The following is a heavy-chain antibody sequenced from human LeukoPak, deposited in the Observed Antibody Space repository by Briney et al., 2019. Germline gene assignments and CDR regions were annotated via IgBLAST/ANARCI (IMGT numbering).Heavy chain of an antibody. V-gene: IGHV1-46*01. Sequence: ASVKVSCKASGYTFTSYYMHWVRQAPGQGLEWKGIINPSGGSTSYAQKFQGRVTMTRDTSTSTVYMELSSLRSEDTAVYYCAREWEHNQLDYWGQGTLVTVSS. J-gene: IGHJ4*02. CDR1: GYTFTSYY. CDR3: AREWEHNQLDY. D-gene: IGHD1-26*01. CDR2: INPSGGST.